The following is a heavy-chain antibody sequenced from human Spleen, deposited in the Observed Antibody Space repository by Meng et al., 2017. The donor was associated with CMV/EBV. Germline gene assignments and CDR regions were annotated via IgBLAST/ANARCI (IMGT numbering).Heavy chain of an antibody. J-gene: IGHJ4*02. D-gene: IGHD3-3*01. CDR1: GYTFTDHY. CDR3: ARVPRFLEPH. Sequence: ASVKVSCKASGYTFTDHYFHWVRQAPGQGLEWMGWIYPNSGGTHYAQKFQGRLTMTRNTSISTAYMELSRLRSDDTAVYYCARVPRFLEPHWGQGTLVTVSS. CDR2: IYPNSGGT. V-gene: IGHV1-2*02.